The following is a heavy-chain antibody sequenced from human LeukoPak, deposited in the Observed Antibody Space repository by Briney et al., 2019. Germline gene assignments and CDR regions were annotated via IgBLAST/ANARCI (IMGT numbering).Heavy chain of an antibody. CDR1: GGPISSGTYY. CDR2: IYHSGNA. CDR3: ARDLRGAYMDCFDY. D-gene: IGHD3-16*01. V-gene: IGHV4-39*07. J-gene: IGHJ4*02. Sequence: SETLSLTCTVSGGPISSGTYYWGWIRQPPGKGLEWIGSIYHSGNAYYNQSLMSRVTISVDTSKNQFSLKVSSATAADTAVYYCARDLRGAYMDCFDYWGQGTLVTVSS.